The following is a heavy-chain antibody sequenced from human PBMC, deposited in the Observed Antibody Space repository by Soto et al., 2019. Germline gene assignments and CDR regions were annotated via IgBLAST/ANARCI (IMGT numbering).Heavy chain of an antibody. D-gene: IGHD3-10*01. CDR1: GGSFSGYY. CDR3: ARDKGTMVRGVIIQNYYYYGMDV. J-gene: IGHJ6*02. V-gene: IGHV4-34*01. Sequence: PSETLSLTCAVYGGSFSGYYWSWIRQPPGKGLEWIGEINHSGSTNYNPSLKSRVTISVDTSKNQFSLKLSSVTAADTAVYYCARDKGTMVRGVIIQNYYYYGMDVWGQGTTVTVAS. CDR2: INHSGST.